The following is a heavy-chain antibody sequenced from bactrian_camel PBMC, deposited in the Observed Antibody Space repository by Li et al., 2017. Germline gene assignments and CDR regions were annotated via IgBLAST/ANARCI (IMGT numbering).Heavy chain of an antibody. CDR1: GYRHC. D-gene: IGHD1*01. CDR3: AARSGALCSDWTRYNT. Sequence: QVQLVESGGGSVQAGGSLRLSCAVSGYRHCVAWFRQVPGKAREGVACISSPVGTTYYRDDSLKGRFTISRDSAKSTVYLEIYGLEPGDTAVYYCAARSGALCSDWTRYNTWGQGTQVTVS. J-gene: IGHJ4*01. V-gene: IGHV3S61*01. CDR2: ISSPVGTT.